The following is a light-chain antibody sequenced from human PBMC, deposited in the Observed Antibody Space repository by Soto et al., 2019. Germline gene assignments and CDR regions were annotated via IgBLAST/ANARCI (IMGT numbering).Light chain of an antibody. V-gene: IGKV3-20*01. CDR2: GVS. J-gene: IGKJ3*01. Sequence: EIVLTQSPGTLSLSPGERATLSCRASQTVSRSSLAWHQQRPGQAPRLLIYGVSSRATGIPDRFSGSGSRTDFTLTINGLEPEDFAEYYCQQYGDSPGAFGPGTKVDIK. CDR3: QQYGDSPGA. CDR1: QTVSRSS.